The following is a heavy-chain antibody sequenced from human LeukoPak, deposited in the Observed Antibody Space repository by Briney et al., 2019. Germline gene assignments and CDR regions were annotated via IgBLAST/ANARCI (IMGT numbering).Heavy chain of an antibody. CDR1: GFTFSSYS. J-gene: IGHJ5*02. V-gene: IGHV3-48*04. CDR2: IGTSSSTI. CDR3: ARGPPLFDP. Sequence: GGSLRLSCAASGFTFSSYSMNWVRQAPGKGLEWFSYIGTSSSTIYYVDSVKGRFTISRDNAKNSLYLQMNSLRAEDTAVYYCARGPPLFDPWGQGTLVTVSS.